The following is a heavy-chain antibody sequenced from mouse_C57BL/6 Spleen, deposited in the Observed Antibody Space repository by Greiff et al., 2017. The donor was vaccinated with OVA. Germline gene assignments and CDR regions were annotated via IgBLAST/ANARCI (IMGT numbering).Heavy chain of an antibody. CDR1: GFTFSDYG. Sequence: DVTLVESGGGLVKPGGSLKLSCAASGFTFSDYGMHWVRPAPEKGLEWVAYISSGSSTIYYADQVKGRFTLSRDNAKNTLFLQMTRLRSEDTAIYNCARDDYYHAMDYWGQGTSVTVSS. D-gene: IGHD2-4*01. CDR2: ISSGSSTI. J-gene: IGHJ4*01. CDR3: ARDDYYHAMDY. V-gene: IGHV5-17*01.